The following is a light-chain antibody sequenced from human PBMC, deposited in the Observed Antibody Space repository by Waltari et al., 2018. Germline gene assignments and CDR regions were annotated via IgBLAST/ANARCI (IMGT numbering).Light chain of an antibody. V-gene: IGKV1-8*01. CDR3: QQYYSYPWT. J-gene: IGKJ1*01. CDR2: AAS. CDR1: QGIGSY. Sequence: AIRITQSPSSLSASTGDRVTITCRASQGIGSYLAWYQQKPGKAPKLLIYAASTLQSGVPLRCSGSGSGTDFTLTISCLQSEDFATYYCQQYYSYPWTFGQGTKVEIK.